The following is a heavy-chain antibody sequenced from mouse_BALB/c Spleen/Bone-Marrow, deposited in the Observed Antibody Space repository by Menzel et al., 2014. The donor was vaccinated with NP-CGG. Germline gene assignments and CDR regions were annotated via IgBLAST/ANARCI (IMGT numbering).Heavy chain of an antibody. V-gene: IGHV1-54*01. Sequence: VKLQESGAELVRPGTSVKVSCKASGYAFSNYLIEWVKQRPGQGLEWIGVINPGSGDINYNEKFKGKAALTADKSSSTAYMQLSSLTSDDSAVYFCARFIATAYAMDYWGQGTSVTVSS. CDR3: ARFIATAYAMDY. J-gene: IGHJ4*01. CDR1: GYAFSNYL. D-gene: IGHD1-1*01. CDR2: INPGSGDI.